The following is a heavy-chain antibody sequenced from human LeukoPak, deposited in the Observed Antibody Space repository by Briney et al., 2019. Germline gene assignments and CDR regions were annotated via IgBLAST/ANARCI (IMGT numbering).Heavy chain of an antibody. Sequence: GGSLRLSCAASGFTFDDYAMHWIRQAPGKGLQWISSISWVGDTSSYADSVKGRFTVSRDTTKGSLYLQMHSLRSEDTALYYCAKDRQYGDYGGGDFFDSWGQGTLVTVSS. CDR3: AKDRQYGDYGGGDFFDS. V-gene: IGHV3-43D*03. D-gene: IGHD4-17*01. CDR2: ISWVGDTS. J-gene: IGHJ4*02. CDR1: GFTFDDYA.